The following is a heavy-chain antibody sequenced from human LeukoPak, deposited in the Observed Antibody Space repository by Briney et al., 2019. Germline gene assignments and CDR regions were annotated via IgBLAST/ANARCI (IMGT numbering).Heavy chain of an antibody. D-gene: IGHD3-3*01. CDR1: GGSISVTPYY. CDR2: IYYSGST. Sequence: SETLSLTCAIAGGSISVTPYYWGWIRQPPGRGLEWIGSIYYSGSTYYNPSLKSRLTISVDTSKNQFSLKLTSVTAADTAVYYCARASTIFGHFAYWGRGTLVTVSS. J-gene: IGHJ4*02. CDR3: ARASTIFGHFAY. V-gene: IGHV4-39*07.